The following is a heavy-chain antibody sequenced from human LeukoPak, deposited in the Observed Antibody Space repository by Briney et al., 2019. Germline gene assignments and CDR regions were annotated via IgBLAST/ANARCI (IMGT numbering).Heavy chain of an antibody. CDR3: ASSDDYGGNRFDY. J-gene: IGHJ4*02. V-gene: IGHV3-48*02. D-gene: IGHD4-23*01. CDR1: GFTFSIYS. Sequence: GGSLRLSCAASGFTFSIYSMNWVRQPPGKGLEWASYISSSATSIYYGHSVGRRFTISRNNAKNSLFLQMDSLRDDDTAVYYCASSDDYGGNRFDYWGRGTLVTVSS. CDR2: ISSSATSI.